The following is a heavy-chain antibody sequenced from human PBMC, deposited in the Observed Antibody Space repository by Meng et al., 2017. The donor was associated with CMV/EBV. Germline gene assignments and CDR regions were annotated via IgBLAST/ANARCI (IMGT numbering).Heavy chain of an antibody. CDR3: ARVSASSGCYGY. CDR2: IYSGGST. CDR1: GFTFSSYS. V-gene: IGHV3-53*01. J-gene: IGHJ4*02. Sequence: GGSLRLSCAASGFTFSSYSMNWVRQAPGKGLEWVSVIYSGGSTYYADSVKGRFTISRDNSKNTPYLQMNSLRAEDTAVYYCARVSASSGCYGYWGQGTLVTVSS. D-gene: IGHD6-19*01.